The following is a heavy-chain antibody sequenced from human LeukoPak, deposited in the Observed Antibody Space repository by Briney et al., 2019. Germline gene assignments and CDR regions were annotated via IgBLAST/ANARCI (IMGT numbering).Heavy chain of an antibody. CDR1: GYTFTSYG. D-gene: IGHD3-9*01. CDR3: ARVQLRYFDWSPSEFDY. V-gene: IGHV1-18*01. J-gene: IGHJ4*02. Sequence: GASVKVSCKDSGYTFTSYGISGVGPAPGQGVEWMGWISAYNGNTNYAQKLQGRVTMTTDTSTSTAYMELRSLRSDDTAVYYCARVQLRYFDWSPSEFDYWGQGTLVTVSS. CDR2: ISAYNGNT.